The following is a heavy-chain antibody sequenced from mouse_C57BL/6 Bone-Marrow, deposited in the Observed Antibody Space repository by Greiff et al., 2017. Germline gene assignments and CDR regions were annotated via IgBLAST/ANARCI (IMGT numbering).Heavy chain of an antibody. V-gene: IGHV1-64*01. J-gene: IGHJ3*01. D-gene: IGHD1-1*01. Sequence: QVQLQQPGAELVKPGASVKLSCKASGYTFTSYWMHWVKKRPGQGLEWIGMIHPNSGSTNYNEKVKSKATLTVDKSSSTAYMQLSSLTSEDSAVYYCARGDYYGSSCFFAYWGQGTLVTVSA. CDR2: IHPNSGST. CDR1: GYTFTSYW. CDR3: ARGDYYGSSCFFAY.